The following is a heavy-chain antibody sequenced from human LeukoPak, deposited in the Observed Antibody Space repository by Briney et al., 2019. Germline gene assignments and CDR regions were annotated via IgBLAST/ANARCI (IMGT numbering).Heavy chain of an antibody. CDR2: IWYDGSNK. CDR1: GFTFSSYG. V-gene: IGHV3-30*02. CDR3: AKVIISTKYYSGMDV. D-gene: IGHD3-10*01. Sequence: GGSLRLSCAASGFTFSSYGMHWVRQAPGKGLEWVAVIWYDGSNKYYADSVKGRFTISRDNSKNTVYLQMDSLRAEDTAVYYCAKVIISTKYYSGMDVWGQGTTVTVSS. J-gene: IGHJ6*02.